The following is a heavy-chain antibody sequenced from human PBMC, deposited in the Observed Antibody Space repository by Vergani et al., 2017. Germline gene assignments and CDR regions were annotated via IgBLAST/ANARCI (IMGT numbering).Heavy chain of an antibody. CDR3: ARRGIAVAGTYYYYYGMDV. Sequence: QVQLVQSGAEVKKPGASVKVSCKASGYTFTGYYLHWVRQAPGQGLEWMGWINPNSGGTNDAQKFQGRVTMTRDTSSTTAYMERSRLRSDDTAVYYCARRGIAVAGTYYYYYGMDVWGQGTTVTVSS. CDR2: INPNSGGT. J-gene: IGHJ6*02. CDR1: GYTFTGYY. V-gene: IGHV1-2*02. D-gene: IGHD6-19*01.